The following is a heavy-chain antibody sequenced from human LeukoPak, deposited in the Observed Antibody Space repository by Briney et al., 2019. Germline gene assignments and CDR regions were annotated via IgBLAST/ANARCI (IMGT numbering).Heavy chain of an antibody. CDR1: GFTFSDHY. V-gene: IGHV3-72*01. D-gene: IGHD2-2*01. CDR3: ARVRYCSSTTCRGAFDI. CDR2: ARNKANSYTT. Sequence: GGSLRPSCAASGFTFSDHYMDWVRQAPGKGLEWVGRARNKANSYTTEYAASVKDRFTISRDDSENSLYLQMNSLKTEDTAVYYCARVRYCSSTTCRGAFDIWGQGTMVTVSS. J-gene: IGHJ3*02.